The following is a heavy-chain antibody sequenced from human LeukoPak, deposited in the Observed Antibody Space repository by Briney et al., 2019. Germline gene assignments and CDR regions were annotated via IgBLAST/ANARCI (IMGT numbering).Heavy chain of an antibody. D-gene: IGHD2-2*01. J-gene: IGHJ3*02. CDR1: GGSISSYY. CDR3: ARWRDKFSTRVDPGAFDI. CDR2: IYTRGNT. V-gene: IGHV4-4*07. Sequence: SETLSLTCTVSGGSISSYYWTWIRQPAGKGLEWIGRIYTRGNTNYNPSLKSRVTMSVDTSKNQFSLKLSSVTAADTAVYYCARWRDKFSTRVDPGAFDIRGQGTMVTVSS.